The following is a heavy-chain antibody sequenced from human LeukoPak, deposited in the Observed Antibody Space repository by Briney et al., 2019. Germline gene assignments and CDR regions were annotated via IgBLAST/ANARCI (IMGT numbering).Heavy chain of an antibody. D-gene: IGHD3-22*01. CDR3: AVDYYDSSGYYGKFDY. CDR2: INPSGGST. Sequence: ASVKVSCKASGYTFTSYYMHWVRQAPGQGLEWMGIINPSGGSTSYAQKFQGRVTMTRDTSTSTVYMELSSLRSEDTAVYYCAVDYYDSSGYYGKFDYWGQGTLVTVSS. CDR1: GYTFTSYY. J-gene: IGHJ4*02. V-gene: IGHV1-46*01.